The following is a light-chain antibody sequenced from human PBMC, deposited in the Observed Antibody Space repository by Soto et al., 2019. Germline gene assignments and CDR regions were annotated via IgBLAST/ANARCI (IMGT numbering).Light chain of an antibody. CDR1: QTVSKF. CDR3: QQTYSLPRT. Sequence: DVQMTQSPSSLSASVGDSVTIACRASQTVSKFVNWYQQKPGKVPDLLIYSASTLYSGVPSRFSGSGSGTEFTLTISNQQPEDFATYYCQQTYSLPRTFAQGTKV. V-gene: IGKV1-39*01. CDR2: SAS. J-gene: IGKJ1*01.